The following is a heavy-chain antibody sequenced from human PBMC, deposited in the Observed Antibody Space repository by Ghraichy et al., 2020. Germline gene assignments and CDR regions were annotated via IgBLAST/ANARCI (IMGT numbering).Heavy chain of an antibody. V-gene: IGHV3-48*01. CDR2: ISSSSSTI. CDR1: GFTFSSYS. Sequence: GGSLRLSCAASGFTFSSYSMNWVRQAPGKGLEWVSYISSSSSTIYYADSVKGRFTISRDNAKNSLYLQMNSLRAEDTAVYYCARKHRIPLYGDYFGYWGQGTLVTVSS. J-gene: IGHJ4*02. CDR3: ARKHRIPLYGDYFGY. D-gene: IGHD4-17*01.